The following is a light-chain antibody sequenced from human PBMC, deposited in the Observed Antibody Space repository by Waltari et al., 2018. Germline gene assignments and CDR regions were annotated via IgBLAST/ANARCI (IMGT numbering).Light chain of an antibody. V-gene: IGKV2-28*01. Sequence: DIVLTQSPLTLAVTPGEPASISCRSSHSLLQSNGYNSLDWYLQKPGQSPRLLIYLRSNRAAGVPDRFSGSGSGTDFTLKISRVEAEDVGVYYCMQALQTPLTFGGGTKVEIK. CDR1: HSLLQSNGYNS. J-gene: IGKJ4*01. CDR3: MQALQTPLT. CDR2: LRS.